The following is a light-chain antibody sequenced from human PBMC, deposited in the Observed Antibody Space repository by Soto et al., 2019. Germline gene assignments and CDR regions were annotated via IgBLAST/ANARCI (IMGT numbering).Light chain of an antibody. CDR2: DVT. V-gene: IGLV2-14*01. CDR3: SSYKTSTSYV. J-gene: IGLJ1*01. Sequence: QSVLTQPASVSGSPGRSITISCTGTSSDVGGYKYVSWYQQHPDKAPKLIIYDVTNRPSGISNRFSGSKSGNTASLTISGLQADYEADSSCSSYKTSTSYVFGPVTEVTV. CDR1: SSDVGGYKY.